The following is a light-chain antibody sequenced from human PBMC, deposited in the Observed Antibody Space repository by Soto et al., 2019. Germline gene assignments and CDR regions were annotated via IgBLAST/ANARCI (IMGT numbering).Light chain of an antibody. CDR2: EDS. CDR1: SSDVGGYNY. Sequence: QSALTQPASVSGSPGQSITISCTGTSSDVGGYNYVSWYQQHPDKAPKLMIYEDSDRPSGVSNRISGSKSGNTASLTISGLQAEDEADYYCSSYINSSTLVFGGGTKRPS. V-gene: IGLV2-14*01. CDR3: SSYINSSTLV. J-gene: IGLJ3*02.